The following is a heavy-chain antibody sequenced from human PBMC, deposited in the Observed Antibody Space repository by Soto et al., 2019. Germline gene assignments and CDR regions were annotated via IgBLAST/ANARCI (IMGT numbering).Heavy chain of an antibody. Sequence: GGSLRLSCAASGFTFSSYAMSWVRQAPGKGLEWVSAISGSGGSTYYADSVKGGFTISRDNSKNTLYLQMNSLRAEDTAVYYCAKSGGGWGSYRYEPPQYFDYWGQGTLVTVSS. V-gene: IGHV3-23*01. D-gene: IGHD3-16*02. CDR2: ISGSGGST. CDR1: GFTFSSYA. CDR3: AKSGGGWGSYRYEPPQYFDY. J-gene: IGHJ4*02.